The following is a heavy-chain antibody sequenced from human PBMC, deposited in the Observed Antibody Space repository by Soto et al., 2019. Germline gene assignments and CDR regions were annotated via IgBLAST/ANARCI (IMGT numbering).Heavy chain of an antibody. CDR1: GCIFSSYA. CDR3: AKESLERVGYYNVDFDY. CDR2: ISGSGGST. D-gene: IGHD3-22*01. J-gene: IGHJ4*02. Sequence: EALNISWAASGCIFSSYAMSWVRQAPGQGLEWVSAISGSGGSTYYADSVKGRFTISRDNSKNTLYLQMNSLRAEDTAVYYCAKESLERVGYYNVDFDYWGQGTLGTVSS. V-gene: IGHV3-23*01.